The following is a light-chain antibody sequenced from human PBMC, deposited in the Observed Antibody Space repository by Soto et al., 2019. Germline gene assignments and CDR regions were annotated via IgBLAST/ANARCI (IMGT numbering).Light chain of an antibody. CDR2: EVS. J-gene: IGLJ1*01. V-gene: IGLV2-14*01. CDR1: SSDVGGYEF. CDR3: GSYTGSIYV. Sequence: QSVLTQPASVSGSPGQSITISCTGTSSDVGGYEFVSWYQQHPGKAPKLMIYEVSNRPSGGSSRFSGSKSGNTASLTISGLQAEDEADYYCGSYTGSIYVFGTGTKGTVL.